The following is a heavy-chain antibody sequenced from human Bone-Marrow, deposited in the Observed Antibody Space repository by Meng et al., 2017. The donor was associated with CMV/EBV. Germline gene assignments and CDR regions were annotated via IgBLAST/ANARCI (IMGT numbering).Heavy chain of an antibody. V-gene: IGHV4-31*02. J-gene: IGHJ4*02. CDR3: ARGYYYDSSGASDY. CDR1: GGSISSGGYY. D-gene: IGHD3-22*01. Sequence: GGSISSGGYYWSWIRQHPGKGLEWIGYSYYSGSTYYNPSLKSRVTISVDTSKNQFSLKLSSVTAADTAVYYCARGYYYDSSGASDYWGQGTLVTVSS. CDR2: SYYSGST.